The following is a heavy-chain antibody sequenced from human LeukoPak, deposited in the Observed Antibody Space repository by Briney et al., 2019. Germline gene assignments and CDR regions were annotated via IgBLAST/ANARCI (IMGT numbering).Heavy chain of an antibody. V-gene: IGHV3-23*01. CDR3: AKGGYTTWFDP. D-gene: IGHD2-15*01. J-gene: IGHJ5*02. Sequence: PGGSLRLSCAASVFTFREYSMSWVRQAPGKGLEWGSNIRSKGGDTYYTDSVKGRFTISRDNSKNTLYLEMNSLRAGDTAVYYCAKGGYTTWFDPWGQGTLVTVSS. CDR2: IRSKGGDT. CDR1: VFTFREYS.